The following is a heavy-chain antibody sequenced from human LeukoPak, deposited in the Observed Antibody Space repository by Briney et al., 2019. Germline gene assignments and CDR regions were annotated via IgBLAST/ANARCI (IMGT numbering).Heavy chain of an antibody. D-gene: IGHD6-19*01. Sequence: GGSLRLSCAASGFTFSSYCMHWVRQAPGKGLEWVAVIWYYGSNKLYADSVKGRFTISRDNSKNTLFLQMNSLRAEDTAVYYCARVRGGAWFDAFDIWGQGTMVTVSS. J-gene: IGHJ3*02. CDR3: ARVRGGAWFDAFDI. CDR1: GFTFSSYC. V-gene: IGHV3-33*01. CDR2: IWYYGSNK.